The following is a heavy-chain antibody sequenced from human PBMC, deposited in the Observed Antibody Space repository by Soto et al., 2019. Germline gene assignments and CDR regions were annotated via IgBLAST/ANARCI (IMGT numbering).Heavy chain of an antibody. V-gene: IGHV5-10-1*01. Sequence: PGESLKISCKGSGYSFTNYWINWVRQMPGKGLEWMGRIDPSDSYTNYSPSFQGHVTISADKSISTAYLQWSSLKASDTAMYYCGRQDRYCTNGVCYTEWFDPWGQGTLVTVSS. D-gene: IGHD2-8*01. CDR1: GYSFTNYW. CDR2: IDPSDSYT. J-gene: IGHJ5*02. CDR3: GRQDRYCTNGVCYTEWFDP.